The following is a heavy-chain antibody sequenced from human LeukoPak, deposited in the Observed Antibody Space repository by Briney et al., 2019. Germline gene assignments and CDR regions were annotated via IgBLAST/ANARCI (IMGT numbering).Heavy chain of an antibody. J-gene: IGHJ3*02. V-gene: IGHV3-21*01. Sequence: GGSLRLSCAASGFTFSSYSMNWVRQAPGKGLEWVSSISSSSSYIYYADSVKGRFTISRDNAKNSLYLQMNSLRAEDTAVYYCARDVVYYYDSSGYSFRPHNAFDIWGQGTMVTVSS. CDR3: ARDVVYYYDSSGYSFRPHNAFDI. CDR2: ISSSSSYI. CDR1: GFTFSSYS. D-gene: IGHD3-22*01.